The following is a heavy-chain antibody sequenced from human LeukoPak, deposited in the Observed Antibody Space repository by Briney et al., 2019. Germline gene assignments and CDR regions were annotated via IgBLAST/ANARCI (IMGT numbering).Heavy chain of an antibody. J-gene: IGHJ4*02. V-gene: IGHV4-39*01. Sequence: ASETLSLTCTASGGSISSSSYYWGWIRQPPGKGLEWIGSIYYSGSTYYNPSLKSRVTISVDTSKNQFSLKLSSVTAADTAVYYCARQAVYSSGALGYWGQGTLVTVSS. CDR2: IYYSGST. D-gene: IGHD6-19*01. CDR3: ARQAVYSSGALGY. CDR1: GGSISSSSYY.